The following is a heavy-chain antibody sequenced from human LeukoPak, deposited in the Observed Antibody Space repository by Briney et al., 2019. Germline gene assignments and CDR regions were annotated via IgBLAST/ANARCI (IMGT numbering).Heavy chain of an antibody. D-gene: IGHD6-13*01. CDR3: AKGLSSSSWYVADS. J-gene: IGHJ4*02. CDR1: GFTFDEYV. CDR2: INGNGDDS. V-gene: IGHV3-43*02. Sequence: PGGSLRLSCAASGFTFDEYVMHWVRQAPGQGLEWVSLINGNGDDSYYADSVKGRFTVSRDNREKSLLLHMNSLRTDDTAFYYCAKGLSSSSWYVADSWGQGTLVTVSS.